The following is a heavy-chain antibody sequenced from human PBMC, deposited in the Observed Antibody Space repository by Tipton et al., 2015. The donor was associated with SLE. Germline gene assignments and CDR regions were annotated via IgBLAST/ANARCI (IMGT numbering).Heavy chain of an antibody. Sequence: SLRLSCAASGFTFSSYGMHWVRQAPGKGLEWVAFIPYDGSNKYYADSVRGRFTISRDNAQNSLYLQMNSLRAEDTAVYFCARDGELPFLVPGGGGLDVWGQGTTVTVSS. V-gene: IGHV3-30*03. J-gene: IGHJ6*02. CDR2: IPYDGSNK. D-gene: IGHD3-3*01. CDR1: GFTFSSYG. CDR3: ARDGELPFLVPGGGGLDV.